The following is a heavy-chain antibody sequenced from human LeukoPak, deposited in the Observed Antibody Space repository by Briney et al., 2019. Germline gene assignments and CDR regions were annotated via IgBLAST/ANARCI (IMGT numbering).Heavy chain of an antibody. CDR3: ARDYLSTTATGGWFDP. Sequence: PSETLSLTCSVSGGAIDSYYWRWIRQPPGKGLEWIGYIYYSGSTRYNPSLQSRVTISVDTSKNQFSLKLSSVTAADTAVYYCARDYLSTTATGGWFDPWGQGTLVTVSS. CDR1: GGAIDSYY. D-gene: IGHD4-17*01. V-gene: IGHV4-59*12. CDR2: IYYSGST. J-gene: IGHJ5*02.